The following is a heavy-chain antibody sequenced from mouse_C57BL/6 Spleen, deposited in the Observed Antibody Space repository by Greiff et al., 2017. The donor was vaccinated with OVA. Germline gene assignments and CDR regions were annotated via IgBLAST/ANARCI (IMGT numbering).Heavy chain of an antibody. V-gene: IGHV2-9-1*01. CDR1: GFSLTSYA. CDR3: ARDNYYAMDY. Sequence: QVQLKESGPGLVAPSQSLSITCTVSGFSLTSYAISWVRQPPGKGLEWLGVIWTGGGTTYNSALISRLSTRTDDSKSQASLKMNRLQTDDTARYYYARDNYYAMDYWGQGTSVTVSS. CDR2: IWTGGGT. J-gene: IGHJ4*01.